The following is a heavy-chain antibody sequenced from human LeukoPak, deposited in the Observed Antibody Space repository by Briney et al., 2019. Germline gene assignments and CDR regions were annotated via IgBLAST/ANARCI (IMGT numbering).Heavy chain of an antibody. CDR3: ARVGLGRLFDY. Sequence: SETLSLTCTVSGGSISSYYWSWIRQPPGKGLEWIGYIYYSGTNYNPSLKSRVTISVGTSKNQFSLKLSSVTAADTAVYYCARVGLGRLFDYWGQGTLVTVSS. CDR2: IYYSGT. J-gene: IGHJ4*02. V-gene: IGHV4-59*01. CDR1: GGSISSYY. D-gene: IGHD6-25*01.